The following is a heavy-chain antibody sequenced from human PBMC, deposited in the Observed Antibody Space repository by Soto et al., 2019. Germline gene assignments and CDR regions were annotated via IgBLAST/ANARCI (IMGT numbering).Heavy chain of an antibody. CDR3: ARVLGSDAFDI. V-gene: IGHV4-4*02. D-gene: IGHD3-3*02. Sequence: QVQLQESGPGLVKPSGTLSLTCAVSGGSISSSNWWSWVRQPPGKGLEWIGEIYHSGSTNYNPSRKGRVPISVDKSKNQFSLQLSSVPAADTAVYYCARVLGSDAFDIWGQGTMVTVSS. CDR2: IYHSGST. J-gene: IGHJ3*02. CDR1: GGSISSSNW.